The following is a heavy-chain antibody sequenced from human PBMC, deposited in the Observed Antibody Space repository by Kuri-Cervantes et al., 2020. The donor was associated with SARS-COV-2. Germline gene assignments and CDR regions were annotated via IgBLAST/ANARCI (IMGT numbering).Heavy chain of an antibody. CDR3: ASMVRGNYGMDV. CDR1: GFTFSSYA. Sequence: GGSLRLSCAASGFTFSSYAMSWVRQAPGKGLEWVSVIYSGGSSTHYADPVKGRFTISRDNSKNTLYLQMNSLRAEDTAVYYCASMVRGNYGMDVWGQGTTVTVSS. J-gene: IGHJ6*02. D-gene: IGHD3-10*01. V-gene: IGHV3-23*03. CDR2: IYSGGSST.